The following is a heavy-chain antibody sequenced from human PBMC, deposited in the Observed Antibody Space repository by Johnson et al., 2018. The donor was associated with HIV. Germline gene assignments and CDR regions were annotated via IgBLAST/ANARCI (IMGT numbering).Heavy chain of an antibody. CDR3: AREGGDYDGKGAFDI. D-gene: IGHD4-23*01. CDR2: ISYDGSNK. J-gene: IGHJ3*02. Sequence: QVQLVESGGGVVQPGRSLRLSCAASGFTFSSYAMHWVRQAPGKGLEWVAVISYDGSNKYYADSVKGRFTISRDNSKNTLYLQMNSLRAEDTAVYYCAREGGDYDGKGAFDIWGQGTMVTVSS. CDR1: GFTFSSYA. V-gene: IGHV3-30-3*01.